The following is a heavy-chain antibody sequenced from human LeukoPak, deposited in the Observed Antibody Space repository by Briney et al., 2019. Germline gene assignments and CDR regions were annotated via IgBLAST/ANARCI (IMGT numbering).Heavy chain of an antibody. CDR2: ISGGGGST. CDR1: KFTFSSYA. J-gene: IGHJ5*01. CDR3: ARASHYTIPFDS. Sequence: PGGSLRLSCAASKFTFSSYAMSWVRQAPGKGLEWVSAISGGGGSTYYADSVKGRFTISRDNAKNTVYLQMNSLRAEDTAVYYCARASHYTIPFDSWGQGTLVTVSS. V-gene: IGHV3-23*01. D-gene: IGHD2-2*02.